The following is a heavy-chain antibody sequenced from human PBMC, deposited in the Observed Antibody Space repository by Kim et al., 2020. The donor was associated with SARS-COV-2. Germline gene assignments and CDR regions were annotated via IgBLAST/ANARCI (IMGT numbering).Heavy chain of an antibody. CDR2: INPKSGVT. CDR3: ATMTGDRSYWYFDF. Sequence: ASVKVSCSASGHTFTGYFMHWVRQAPGQGLEWMGRINPKSGVTNYAQKFQGRVTMTRDTSISTAYMELSSLRSDDTAVYYCATMTGDRSYWYFDFWGRGTLVTVSS. CDR1: GHTFTGYF. D-gene: IGHD7-27*01. V-gene: IGHV1-2*06. J-gene: IGHJ2*01.